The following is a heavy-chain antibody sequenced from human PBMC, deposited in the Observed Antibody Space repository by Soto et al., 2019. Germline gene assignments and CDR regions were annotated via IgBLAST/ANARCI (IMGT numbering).Heavy chain of an antibody. CDR2: IYHSGST. D-gene: IGHD3-22*01. V-gene: IGHV4-30-2*01. J-gene: IGHJ5*01. Sequence: QLQLQESGSGLVKPSQTLSLTCAVSGGSISSGGYSWSWIRQPPGKGLEWIGYIYHSGSTYYNPSPKRRRPISLARPKNQSPLKLSSVTAADTAVSYCASGAPVVNDSCGQGTLVTVSS. CDR1: GGSISSGGYS. CDR3: ASGAPVVNDS.